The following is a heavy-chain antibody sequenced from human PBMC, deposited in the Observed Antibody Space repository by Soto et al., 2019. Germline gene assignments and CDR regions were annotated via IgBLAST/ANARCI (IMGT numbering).Heavy chain of an antibody. D-gene: IGHD1-26*01. J-gene: IGHJ5*02. CDR2: INHSGST. CDR1: GGSFSGYY. V-gene: IGHV4-34*01. Sequence: SETLSLTCAVYGGSFSGYYWSWIRQPPGKGLEWIGEINHSGSTNYNPSLKSRVTISVDTSKNQFSLKLSSVTAADTAVYYCARAVGPSSGAVWFDPWGQGTLVTVSS. CDR3: ARAVGPSSGAVWFDP.